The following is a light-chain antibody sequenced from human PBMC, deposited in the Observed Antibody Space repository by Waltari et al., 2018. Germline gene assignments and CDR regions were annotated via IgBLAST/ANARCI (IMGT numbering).Light chain of an antibody. CDR2: KTS. V-gene: IGKV1-5*03. Sequence: DIQMTQTPSTLSASVGDKVIISCRASQTGGLYLAWYQQRPGTAPELLIYKTSILQGGVPSRFRGSGSGTELTLTISSLQPDDFATYYCQQYRDYLGTFGQGTKLEV. CDR3: QQYRDYLGT. CDR1: QTGGLY. J-gene: IGKJ1*01.